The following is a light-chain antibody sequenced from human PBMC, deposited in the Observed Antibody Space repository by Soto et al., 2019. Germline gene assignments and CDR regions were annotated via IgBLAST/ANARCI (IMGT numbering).Light chain of an antibody. CDR1: QSISSW. V-gene: IGKV1-5*03. J-gene: IGKJ1*01. CDR3: QQYNHYWT. CDR2: KAS. Sequence: DIQMTQSPSILSASVGDRVTITCRASQSISSWLAWYQQKPGKAPKLLIYKASSLESGVPSRFSGSGSGTEFTLTISSLQPDDFATYYCQQYNHYWTFGQGTKVDIK.